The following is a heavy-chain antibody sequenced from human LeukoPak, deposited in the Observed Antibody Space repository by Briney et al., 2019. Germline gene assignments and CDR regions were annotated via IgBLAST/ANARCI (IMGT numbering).Heavy chain of an antibody. V-gene: IGHV4-38-2*02. CDR1: GYSISSGYY. J-gene: IGHJ3*02. CDR2: IYHSGST. D-gene: IGHD3-3*01. Sequence: SETLSLTCTVSGYSISSGYYWGWIRQPPGKGLEWIGSIYHSGSTYYNPSLKSRVTISVDTSKNQFSLKLSSVTAADTAVYYCARAGWSGYYAGHDAFDIWGQGTMVTVSS. CDR3: ARAGWSGYYAGHDAFDI.